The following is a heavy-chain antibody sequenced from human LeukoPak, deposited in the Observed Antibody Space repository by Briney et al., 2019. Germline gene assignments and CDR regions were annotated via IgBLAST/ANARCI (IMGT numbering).Heavy chain of an antibody. CDR2: IYYSVST. J-gene: IGHJ6*02. CDR1: GASISSYY. V-gene: IGHV4-59*01. Sequence: PSETLSLTCTVSGASISSYYWSWIRQPPGKGLEWIGYIYYSVSTNYNPSLKRRVTISVDTSKNQFSLKLSSVNAADTAVYYCARAVYLACDYYYGMDVWGQGTTVTVSS. CDR3: ARAVYLACDYYYGMDV. D-gene: IGHD2-2*01.